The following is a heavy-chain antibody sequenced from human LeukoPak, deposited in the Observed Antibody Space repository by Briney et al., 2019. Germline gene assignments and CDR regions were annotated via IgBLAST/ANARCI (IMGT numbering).Heavy chain of an antibody. D-gene: IGHD6-6*01. J-gene: IGHJ4*02. CDR2: IKQDGSGK. CDR3: ARVRYSSSALDY. CDR1: GFTFSSYW. Sequence: GGSLRLSCAASGFTFSSYWMSWVRRAPGKGLEWVANIKQDGSGKYYVDSVKGRFTISRDNAKNSLYLQMNSLRAEDTAVYYCARVRYSSSALDYWGQGTLVTVSS. V-gene: IGHV3-7*01.